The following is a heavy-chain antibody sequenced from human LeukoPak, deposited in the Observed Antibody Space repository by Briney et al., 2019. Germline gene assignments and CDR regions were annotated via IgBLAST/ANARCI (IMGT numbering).Heavy chain of an antibody. V-gene: IGHV1-69*05. J-gene: IGHJ4*02. CDR3: AREVSYYFDY. Sequence: SVKVSCKASGGTFSSYAVSWVRQAPGQGLEWMGGIIPIFGTANYAQKFQGRVTITTDESTSTAYVELSSLRSEDTAVYYCAREVSYYFDYWGQGTLVTVSS. CDR1: GGTFSSYA. CDR2: IIPIFGTA.